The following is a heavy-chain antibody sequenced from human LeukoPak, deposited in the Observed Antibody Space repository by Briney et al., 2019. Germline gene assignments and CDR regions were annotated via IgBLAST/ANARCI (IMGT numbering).Heavy chain of an antibody. Sequence: PSETLSLTCAVSGGSISSSNWWSWVRQPPGKGPEWIGEIYHSGSTNYNPSLKGRVTISVDTSKNQFSLKLTSVTPADTAVYYCARVDSGSHYYFDYWGQRTLVTVSS. D-gene: IGHD3-10*01. V-gene: IGHV4-4*02. J-gene: IGHJ4*02. CDR3: ARVDSGSHYYFDY. CDR2: IYHSGST. CDR1: GGSISSSNW.